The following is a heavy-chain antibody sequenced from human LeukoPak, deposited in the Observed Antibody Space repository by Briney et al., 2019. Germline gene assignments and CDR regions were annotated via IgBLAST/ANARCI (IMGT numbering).Heavy chain of an antibody. CDR2: IGSSGGDI. Sequence: PGGSLRLSCAASGFTLSSYNMNWVRQAPGKGLEWVSSIGSSGGDIYYADSVKGRFTISRDNAKNSLYLQMNSLRAEDTAVYYCARDQATNGFDYWGQGTLVTVSS. V-gene: IGHV3-21*01. D-gene: IGHD5-24*01. CDR3: ARDQATNGFDY. CDR1: GFTLSSYN. J-gene: IGHJ4*02.